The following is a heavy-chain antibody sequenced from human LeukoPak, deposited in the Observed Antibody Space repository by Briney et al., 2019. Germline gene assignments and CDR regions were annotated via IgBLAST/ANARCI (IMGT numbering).Heavy chain of an antibody. Sequence: GGSLRLSCAASGFTFSSYAMTWVRQAPGKGLEWVSGISGSGGSTYYADSVKGRFTISRDNSENTLYLQMNSLRAEDTALYYCARVLPGVYYYGMDVWGQGTTVTVSS. V-gene: IGHV3-23*01. J-gene: IGHJ6*02. D-gene: IGHD3-10*01. CDR2: ISGSGGST. CDR3: ARVLPGVYYYGMDV. CDR1: GFTFSSYA.